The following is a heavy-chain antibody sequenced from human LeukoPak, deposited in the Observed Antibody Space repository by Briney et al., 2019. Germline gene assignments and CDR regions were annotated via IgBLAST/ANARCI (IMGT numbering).Heavy chain of an antibody. CDR1: GYTFTSYD. Sequence: ASVKVSCKASGYTFTSYDINWVRQATGQGLEWMGWMNPNSGNTGYAQKFQGRVTMTRNTSISTAYMELSSLRSEDTAVYYCARGALYYDFWSGYPHDAFDIWGQGTMVTVSS. J-gene: IGHJ3*02. CDR2: MNPNSGNT. CDR3: ARGALYYDFWSGYPHDAFDI. V-gene: IGHV1-8*01. D-gene: IGHD3-3*01.